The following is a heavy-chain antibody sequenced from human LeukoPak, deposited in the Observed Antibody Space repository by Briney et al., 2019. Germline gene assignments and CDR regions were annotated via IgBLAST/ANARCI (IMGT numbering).Heavy chain of an antibody. CDR3: ARGRDIVVVPAAIALWY. V-gene: IGHV4-34*01. CDR1: GGSFSGYF. CDR2: INHSGST. J-gene: IGHJ4*02. Sequence: SETLSLTRAVYGGSFSGYFWSWIRQPPGKGLEWIGEINHSGSTNYNPSLKSRVTISVDTSKNQFSLKLSSVTAADTAVYYCARGRDIVVVPAAIALWYWGQGTLVTVSS. D-gene: IGHD2-2*01.